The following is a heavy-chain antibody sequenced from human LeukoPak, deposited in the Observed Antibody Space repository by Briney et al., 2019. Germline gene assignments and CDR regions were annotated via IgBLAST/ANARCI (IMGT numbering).Heavy chain of an antibody. CDR1: GFTFSSYA. J-gene: IGHJ6*02. D-gene: IGHD3-22*01. CDR3: ARDTYYYDSSGYYWINYYYCGMDV. Sequence: GGSLRLSCAASGFTFSSYAMHWVRQAPGKGLEWVAVISYDGSNKYYADSVRGRFTISRDNSKNTLYLQMNSLRAEDTAVYYCARDTYYYDSSGYYWINYYYCGMDVWGQGTTVTVSS. V-gene: IGHV3-30-3*01. CDR2: ISYDGSNK.